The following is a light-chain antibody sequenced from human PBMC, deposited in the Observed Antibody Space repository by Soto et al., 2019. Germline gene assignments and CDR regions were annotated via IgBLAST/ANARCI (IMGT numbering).Light chain of an antibody. CDR1: QSVSNS. V-gene: IGKV3-11*01. CDR3: QQVSDWPPTYT. J-gene: IGKJ2*01. CDR2: GIS. Sequence: EMVLTQSPATLSLSPGERVTLSCRASQSVSNSLVWYQQKAGQAPRLLLYGISYRATGVPARFSGSGSGTDFTLSISSLEPEDFAIYYCQQVSDWPPTYTLGQGTKREIK.